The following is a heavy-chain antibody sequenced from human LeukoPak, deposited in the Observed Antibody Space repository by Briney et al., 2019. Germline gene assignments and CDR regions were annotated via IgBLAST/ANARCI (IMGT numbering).Heavy chain of an antibody. CDR2: ISAHNGKT. Sequence: GASVKVSCKASGFSFTTYGFSWVRQAPGQGLDWVGWISAHNGKTDSAQKFQGRVTMTTDTPTSTAYMELTSLRSDDTAEYYCARVGSSGLLGEFNYWGQGTRVTVSS. J-gene: IGHJ4*02. V-gene: IGHV1-18*01. CDR3: ARVGSSGLLGEFNY. D-gene: IGHD1-26*01. CDR1: GFSFTTYG.